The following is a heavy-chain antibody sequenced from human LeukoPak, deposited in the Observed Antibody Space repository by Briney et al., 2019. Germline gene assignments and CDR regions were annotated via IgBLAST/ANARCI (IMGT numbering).Heavy chain of an antibody. D-gene: IGHD3-10*01. CDR3: AKSWDAFDF. Sequence: GGSLRLSCAASGFTFSYNAMAWVRQAPGKGLERVSGILGSGGSTYYADAVKGRFTISRDNSKNTLYLQMNTLRAEDTAVYYCAKSWDAFDFWGQGTMVTVSS. J-gene: IGHJ3*01. V-gene: IGHV3-23*01. CDR1: GFTFSYNA. CDR2: ILGSGGST.